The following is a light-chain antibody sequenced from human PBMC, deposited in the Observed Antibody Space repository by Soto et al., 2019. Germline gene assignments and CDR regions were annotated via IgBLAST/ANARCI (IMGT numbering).Light chain of an antibody. CDR1: SSDVGGYNY. J-gene: IGLJ1*01. Sequence: QSALTQPASVSGSPGQSITISCTGTSSDVGGYNYVSWYQQHPGKAPKLMIYDVSNRPSGVSNRFSGSKSGNTASLTISGLQADDDADYSCSSYTSSSPHVFGTGTKVTVL. CDR2: DVS. CDR3: SSYTSSSPHV. V-gene: IGLV2-14*01.